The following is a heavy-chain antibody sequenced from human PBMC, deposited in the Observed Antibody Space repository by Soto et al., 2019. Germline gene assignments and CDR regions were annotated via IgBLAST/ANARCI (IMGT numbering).Heavy chain of an antibody. CDR2: INHSGST. CDR3: ARGGRRRYYYNSSGYSPSFDY. Sequence: SETLSLTCAVYGGSFSGYYWSWIRQPPGKGLEWIGEINHSGSTNYNPSLKSRVTISVDTSKNQFSLKLSSVTAADTAVYYCARGGRRRYYYNSSGYSPSFDYWGQGTLVTVSS. D-gene: IGHD3-22*01. J-gene: IGHJ4*02. V-gene: IGHV4-34*01. CDR1: GGSFSGYY.